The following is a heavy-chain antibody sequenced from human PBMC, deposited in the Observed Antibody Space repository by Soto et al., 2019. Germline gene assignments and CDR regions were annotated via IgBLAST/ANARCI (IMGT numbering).Heavy chain of an antibody. CDR1: GFTFSTYS. J-gene: IGHJ4*02. V-gene: IGHV3-21*01. D-gene: IGHD4-4*01. CDR2: VSSSSTYI. CDR3: ARDLKPSTAVTLVVDC. Sequence: EVQLVESGGGLVKPGGSLRLSCAASGFTFSTYSMNWVRQAPGKGLEWVSSVSSSSTYIYYADSVKGRFTIARDNAKNSLYLQMSSLIAEDTAVYYCARDLKPSTAVTLVVDCWGQGTLVTGSS.